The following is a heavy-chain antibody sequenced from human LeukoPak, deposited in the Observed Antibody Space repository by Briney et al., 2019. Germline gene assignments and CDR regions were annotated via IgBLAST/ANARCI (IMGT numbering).Heavy chain of an antibody. D-gene: IGHD1-26*01. CDR1: GGSISNYY. V-gene: IGHV4-59*12. Sequence: SGTLSLTCTVSGGSISNYYWSWIRQPPGKGLEWIGYIYYSGSTNYSPSLKSRVTVSVDTSKNQFSLKLSSVTAADTAVYYCARGGDRSWFDPWGQGTLVTVSS. CDR3: ARGGDRSWFDP. J-gene: IGHJ5*02. CDR2: IYYSGST.